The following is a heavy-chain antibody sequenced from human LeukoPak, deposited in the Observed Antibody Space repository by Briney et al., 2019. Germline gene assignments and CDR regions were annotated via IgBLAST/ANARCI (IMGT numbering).Heavy chain of an antibody. Sequence: GGSLRLSCAASGFTFSSYALSWVRRAPGKGLEWVSIVGENTDTHYADSVKDRFTVSRDNSNNALYLQMNNLRAEDTATYFCAKSSGKSFPSSRIFDFWGQGALVTVSS. J-gene: IGHJ4*02. CDR1: GFTFSSYA. CDR3: AKSSGKSFPSSRIFDF. V-gene: IGHV3-23*01. D-gene: IGHD6-13*01. CDR2: VGENTDT.